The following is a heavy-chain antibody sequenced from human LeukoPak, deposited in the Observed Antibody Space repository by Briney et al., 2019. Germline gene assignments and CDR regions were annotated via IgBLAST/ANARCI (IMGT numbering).Heavy chain of an antibody. CDR2: INHSGST. D-gene: IGHD3-3*01. V-gene: IGHV4-34*01. CDR3: ARLDFWSGYYPVSYFDY. CDR1: GGSFSGYY. J-gene: IGHJ4*02. Sequence: PSETLSLTCAVYGGSFSGYYWSWIRQPPGKGLEWIGEINHSGSTNYNPSLKSRVTISVDTSKNQFSLKLSSVTAADTAVYYCARLDFWSGYYPVSYFDYWGQGTLVTVSS.